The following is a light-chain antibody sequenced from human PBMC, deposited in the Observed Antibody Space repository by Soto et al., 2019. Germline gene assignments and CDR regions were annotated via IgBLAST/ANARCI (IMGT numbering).Light chain of an antibody. J-gene: IGLJ1*01. V-gene: IGLV2-14*01. CDR2: DVS. Sequence: QSALTQPASVSGSPGQSITISCTGTSSDVGGYNYVSWYQQHPGKAPKLMIYDVSNRPSGVSNRFSGSKSGNTASLTISGLHADDEADYYCSSYTSSSTLEAVFGTGTKVTVL. CDR3: SSYTSSSTLEAV. CDR1: SSDVGGYNY.